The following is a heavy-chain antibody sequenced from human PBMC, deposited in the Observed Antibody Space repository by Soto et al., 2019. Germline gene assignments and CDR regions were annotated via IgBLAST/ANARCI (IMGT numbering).Heavy chain of an antibody. D-gene: IGHD2-15*01. J-gene: IGHJ6*01. CDR2: IYTSGNT. CDR1: GGSISSYY. V-gene: IGHV4-4*07. CDR3: AREEVGYCSGGRCYYYVMDV. Sequence: SETLSLTCTVSGGSISSYYWSWIRQPAGKGLEWIGRIYTSGNTNYNPSLKSRVTMSVDTSKNQFSLKLSSVTAADTAVYYCAREEVGYCSGGRCYYYVMDVWGQGTTVSLSS.